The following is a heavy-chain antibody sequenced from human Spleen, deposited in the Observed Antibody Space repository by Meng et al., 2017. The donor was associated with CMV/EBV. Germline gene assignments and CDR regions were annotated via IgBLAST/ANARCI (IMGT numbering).Heavy chain of an antibody. D-gene: IGHD2/OR15-2a*01. V-gene: IGHV3-23*01. CDR2: ITGSGGST. Sequence: AASGFTVTTFAITWVRQAPGKGLEWVSTITGSGGSTSYADSVKGRFTISRDISKNTLYLQMNNLRAEDTAVYYCARGRLFLKTYFDYWGRGALVTVSS. CDR3: ARGRLFLKTYFDY. CDR1: GFTVTTFA. J-gene: IGHJ4*02.